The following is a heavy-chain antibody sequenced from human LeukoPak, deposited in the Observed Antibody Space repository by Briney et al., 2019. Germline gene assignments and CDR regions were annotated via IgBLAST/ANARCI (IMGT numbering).Heavy chain of an antibody. J-gene: IGHJ6*03. CDR3: ARSLSHTNSSTSKLEWLLFYYYYYMDV. V-gene: IGHV3-30*19. Sequence: SGGSLRLSCAASGFTFNSYGMHWVRQAPGKGLEGVAVISYDGSNKYYADSVKGRFTISRDNSKNTLYLQMNSLRAEDTAVYYCARSLSHTNSSTSKLEWLLFYYYYYMDVRGKGTTVTVSS. CDR1: GFTFNSYG. CDR2: ISYDGSNK. D-gene: IGHD3-3*01.